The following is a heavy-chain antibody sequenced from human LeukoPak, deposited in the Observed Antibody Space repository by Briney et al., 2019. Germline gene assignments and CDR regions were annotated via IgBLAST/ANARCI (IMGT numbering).Heavy chain of an antibody. D-gene: IGHD2-21*02. CDR3: AREGGGDYYFDY. V-gene: IGHV4-30-4*08. CDR1: GGSISSGDYY. J-gene: IGHJ4*02. CDR2: IYYSGST. Sequence: PSETLSLTCTVSGGSISSGDYYWGWIRQPPGKGLEWIGYIYYSGSTYYNPSLKSRVTISVDTSKNQFSLKLSSVTAADTAVYYCAREGGGDYYFDYWGQGTLVTVSS.